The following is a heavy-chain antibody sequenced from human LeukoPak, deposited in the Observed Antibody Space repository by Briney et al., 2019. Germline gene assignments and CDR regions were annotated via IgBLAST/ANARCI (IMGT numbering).Heavy chain of an antibody. V-gene: IGHV4-34*01. CDR3: ARVRLSGSSGPVQH. J-gene: IGHJ1*01. D-gene: IGHD6-6*01. Sequence: SETLSLTCAVYGGSFSGYYWTWIRQPPGKGLEWIGEINHSGSTNYNPSLKSRVTISVDTSKNQFSLKLRSMTAADRAVYYCARVRLSGSSGPVQHWGQGTLVTVSS. CDR1: GGSFSGYY. CDR2: INHSGST.